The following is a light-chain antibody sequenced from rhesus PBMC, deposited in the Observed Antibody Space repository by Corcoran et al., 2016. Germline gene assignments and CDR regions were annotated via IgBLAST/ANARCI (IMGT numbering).Light chain of an antibody. V-gene: IGKV1-25*01. Sequence: DIQMTQSPSSLSAPVGDTATITCQASQGISKYLAWYQQKQGKAPKLLIDNASTLQSGVPSRVSGSGSGTECTLTISSLQTEYFATYYLQQHTSYPLTFGGGTKVELK. CDR1: QGISKY. CDR2: NAS. J-gene: IGKJ4*01. CDR3: QQHTSYPLT.